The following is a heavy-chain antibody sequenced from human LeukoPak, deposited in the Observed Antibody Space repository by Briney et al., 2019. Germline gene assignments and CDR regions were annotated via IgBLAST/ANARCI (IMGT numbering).Heavy chain of an antibody. Sequence: SETLSLTCTVSGGSISSYYWTWIRQPAGKGLEWIGRIHTSGSTNYNPSLKSRVTMSADTSKSQFSLKLTSVTAADTAVYYCARAWQWPPLDSWGQGTLVTVSS. D-gene: IGHD6-19*01. J-gene: IGHJ4*02. V-gene: IGHV4-4*07. CDR3: ARAWQWPPLDS. CDR2: IHTSGST. CDR1: GGSISSYY.